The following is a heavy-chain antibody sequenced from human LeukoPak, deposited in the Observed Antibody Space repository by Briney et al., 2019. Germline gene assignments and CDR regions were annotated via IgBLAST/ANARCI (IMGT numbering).Heavy chain of an antibody. J-gene: IGHJ4*02. CDR2: SYYRRSRWYN. D-gene: IGHD6-19*01. CDR3: ARDPGNRGWSFDD. V-gene: IGHV6-1*01. CDR1: GDSVSSNSAA. Sequence: PSQTLSLTCVISGDSVSSNSAAWNWIRQSPSRGLEWLGRSYYRRSRWYNDYAASVKGRINIIPDTSTNQFSLHLNFVTPEDTAIYFCARDPGNRGWSFDDWGQGTSVTVPS.